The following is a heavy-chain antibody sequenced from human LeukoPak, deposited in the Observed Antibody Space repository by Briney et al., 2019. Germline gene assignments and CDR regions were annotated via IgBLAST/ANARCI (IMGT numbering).Heavy chain of an antibody. CDR2: IKQDGSEK. D-gene: IGHD1-14*01. Sequence: GGSLRLSCAASGFTFSNFWMNWVGQAPGKGLEWVANIKQDGSEKYYVDSVRGRYTISRDNAKNSLYLQMNSLRAEDTAVYYCARGILTPQGYWGQGTLLTVSS. CDR1: GFTFSNFW. CDR3: ARGILTPQGY. J-gene: IGHJ4*02. V-gene: IGHV3-7*01.